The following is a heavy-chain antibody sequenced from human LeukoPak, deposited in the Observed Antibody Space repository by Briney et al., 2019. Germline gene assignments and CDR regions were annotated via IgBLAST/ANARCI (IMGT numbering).Heavy chain of an antibody. D-gene: IGHD3-22*01. CDR2: ISYDGSNK. J-gene: IGHJ3*02. CDR3: ANTYYYDSSGYYSDAFDI. CDR1: GFTFSSYG. V-gene: IGHV3-30*18. Sequence: PGRSLRLSCAASGFTFSSYGMHWVRQAPGKGLEWVAVISYDGSNKYYADSVKGRFTISRDNSKNTVYLQMNSLRAEDTAVYYCANTYYYDSSGYYSDAFDIWGQGTMVTVSS.